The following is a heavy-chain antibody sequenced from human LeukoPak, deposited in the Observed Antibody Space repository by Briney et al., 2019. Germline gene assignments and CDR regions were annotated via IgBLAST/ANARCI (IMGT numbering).Heavy chain of an antibody. Sequence: GGSLRLSCAASGFTLSSYGMHWVRQAPGKGLEWVAVISYDGSNKYYADSVKGRFTISRDNSKNTLYLQMNSLRAEDTAVYYRAKDGADYDYVWGRYFDYWGQGTLATVSS. V-gene: IGHV3-30*18. J-gene: IGHJ4*02. CDR2: ISYDGSNK. CDR3: AKDGADYDYVWGRYFDY. D-gene: IGHD3-16*01. CDR1: GFTLSSYG.